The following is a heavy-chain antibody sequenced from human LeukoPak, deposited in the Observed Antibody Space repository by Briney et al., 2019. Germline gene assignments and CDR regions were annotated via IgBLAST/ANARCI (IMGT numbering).Heavy chain of an antibody. D-gene: IGHD2-15*01. CDR2: IKKDGSEK. J-gene: IGHJ4*02. V-gene: IGHV3-7*03. CDR1: GFIFSGSW. Sequence: GSLRLSCTASGFIFSGSWMAWIRQAPGKGLEWVAIIKKDGSEKYYVDSMKGRFTISRDNAKSSLFLQMNSLRAEDTAIYYCTTDTWYSAGHWGQGTLVTVSS. CDR3: TTDTWYSAGH.